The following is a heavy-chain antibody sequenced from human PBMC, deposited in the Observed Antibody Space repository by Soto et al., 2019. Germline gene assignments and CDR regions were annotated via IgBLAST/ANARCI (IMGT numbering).Heavy chain of an antibody. CDR3: VRDSGFGGNYQSAWAGGSYFDY. J-gene: IGHJ4*02. D-gene: IGHD1-26*01. CDR1: GYAFINYY. CDR2: INPSGSNT. Sequence: QVHLVQAGAEVKKPGASVKVSCQAYGYAFINYYIHWVRQAPGQGLEWMGIINPSGSNTGYAQKFQGRITMTSDTSTSTVYMEVSSLRSDDTAVYYCVRDSGFGGNYQSAWAGGSYFDYWGQGTLVTVS. V-gene: IGHV1-46*01.